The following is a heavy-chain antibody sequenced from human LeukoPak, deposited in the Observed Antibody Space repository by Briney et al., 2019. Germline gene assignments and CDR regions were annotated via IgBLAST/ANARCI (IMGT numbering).Heavy chain of an antibody. CDR2: ISGSGGST. J-gene: IGHJ5*02. D-gene: IGHD3-22*01. CDR1: GFTFSNHS. V-gene: IGHV3-23*01. CDR3: AKSRGAYDSSGYYYSA. Sequence: GGSLRLSCAGSGFTFSNHSMSWVRQAPGKGLEWLSSISGSGGSTYYADSVKGRFTISRDNSKNTLYLQMNSLRAEDTAVYYCAKSRGAYDSSGYYYSAWGQGTLVTVSS.